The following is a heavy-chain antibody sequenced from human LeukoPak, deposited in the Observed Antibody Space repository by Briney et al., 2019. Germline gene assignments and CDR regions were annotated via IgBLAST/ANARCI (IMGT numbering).Heavy chain of an antibody. CDR1: GGSISSSSYY. V-gene: IGHV4-39*07. J-gene: IGHJ4*02. D-gene: IGHD3-16*02. Sequence: SETLSLTCTVSGGSISSSSYYWGWIRQPPGKGLEWIGSIYYSGSTYYNPSLKSRVTISVDTSKNQFSLKLSSVTAADTAVYYCAPLGGRLGELSLRLQAGYWGQGTLVTVSS. CDR2: IYYSGST. CDR3: APLGGRLGELSLRLQAGY.